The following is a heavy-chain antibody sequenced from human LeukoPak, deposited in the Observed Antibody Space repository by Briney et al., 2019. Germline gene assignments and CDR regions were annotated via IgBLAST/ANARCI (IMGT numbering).Heavy chain of an antibody. J-gene: IGHJ4*02. CDR1: GFTFSSYE. V-gene: IGHV3-48*03. D-gene: IGHD3-10*01. CDR3: ARDPYSLRGVIFDY. CDR2: ISSSGSTI. Sequence: PGGSLRLSCAASGFTFSSYEMNWVRQAPGKGLEWVSYISSSGSTIYYADSVKGRFTISRDNAKNSLYLQMNSLRAEDTAVYYCARDPYSLRGVIFDYWGQGTLVTVSS.